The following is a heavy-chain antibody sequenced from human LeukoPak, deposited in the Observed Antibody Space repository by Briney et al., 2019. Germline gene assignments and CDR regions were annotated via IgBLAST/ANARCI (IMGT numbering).Heavy chain of an antibody. J-gene: IGHJ6*02. Sequence: GGSLRLSCAGSGFTFSSYSMNWVRQAPGKGLEWVSYISSSSYTIDYADSVKGRITISRDNAKNSLYLQMNSPRAEDTAVYYCARDNYGMDVWGQGTTVTVSS. CDR1: GFTFSSYS. V-gene: IGHV3-48*01. CDR3: ARDNYGMDV. CDR2: ISSSSYTI.